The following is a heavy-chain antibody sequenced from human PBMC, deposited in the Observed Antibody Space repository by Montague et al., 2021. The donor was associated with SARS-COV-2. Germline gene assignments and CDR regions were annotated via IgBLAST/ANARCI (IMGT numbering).Heavy chain of an antibody. V-gene: IGHV4-4*02. CDR2: IYHSGFT. D-gene: IGHD6-13*01. CDR3: ARDLGRYGSSSSSVS. J-gene: IGHJ5*02. Sequence: SETLSLTCAVSGGSISSGRCWSWVRQPPGKGLEWIGEIYHSGFTNYNPALKSRVTLSVDTSKNQFSLKLNSSTAADTAVYYCARDLGRYGSSSSSVSWGQGILVTVSS. CDR1: GGSISSGRC.